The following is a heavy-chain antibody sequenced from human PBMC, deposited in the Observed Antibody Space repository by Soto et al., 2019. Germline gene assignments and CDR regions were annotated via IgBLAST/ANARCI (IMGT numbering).Heavy chain of an antibody. CDR2: IYYSGST. CDR1: GGSISSYY. J-gene: IGHJ3*02. V-gene: IGHV4-59*08. CDR3: ARRYGGAFDI. D-gene: IGHD3-10*01. Sequence: SETLSLTCTVSGGSISSYYWSWIRQPPGKGLGWIGYIYYSGSTNYNPSLKSRVTISVDTSKNQFSLKLSSVTAADTAVYYCARRYGGAFDIWGQGTMVTVSS.